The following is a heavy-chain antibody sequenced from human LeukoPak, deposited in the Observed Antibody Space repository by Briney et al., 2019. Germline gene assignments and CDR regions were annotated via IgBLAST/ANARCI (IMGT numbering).Heavy chain of an antibody. D-gene: IGHD4-11*01. CDR3: ARETTTVSQIYYYGMDV. V-gene: IGHV1-2*02. CDR2: INPNSGGA. CDR1: GYTFTGYY. J-gene: IGHJ6*02. Sequence: GASVKVSCKASGYTFTGYYMHWVRQAPGQGLEWMGWINPNSGGANYAQKFRGRVTMTRDTSISTAYMELSRLRSDDTAVYYCARETTTVSQIYYYGMDVWGQGTTVTVSS.